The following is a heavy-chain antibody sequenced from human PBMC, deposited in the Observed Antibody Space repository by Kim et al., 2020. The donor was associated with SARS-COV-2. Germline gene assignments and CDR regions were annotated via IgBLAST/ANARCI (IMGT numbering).Heavy chain of an antibody. J-gene: IGHJ4*02. CDR3: ARQRWSGPFDY. D-gene: IGHD3-3*01. V-gene: IGHV1-2*02. Sequence: NYAQKFQGRVTMTRDTSISTAYMELSRLRSDDTAVYYCARQRWSGPFDYWGQGTLVTVSS.